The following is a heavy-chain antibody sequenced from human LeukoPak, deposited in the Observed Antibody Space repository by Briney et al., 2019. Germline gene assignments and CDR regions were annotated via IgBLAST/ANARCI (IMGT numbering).Heavy chain of an antibody. Sequence: ASVKVSCKASGYTFTSYDINWVRQATGQGVEWMGWMNPNSGNTGYAQKFQGRGTMTRNTSISTAYMELSSLRSEDTAVYYCARFQRGWYSDYWGQGTLVTVSS. V-gene: IGHV1-8*02. CDR1: GYTFTSYD. CDR2: MNPNSGNT. CDR3: ARFQRGWYSDY. J-gene: IGHJ4*02. D-gene: IGHD6-19*01.